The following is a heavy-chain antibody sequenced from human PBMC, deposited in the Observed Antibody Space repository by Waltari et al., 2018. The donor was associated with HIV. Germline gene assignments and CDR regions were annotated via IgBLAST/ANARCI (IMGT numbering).Heavy chain of an antibody. CDR1: GDSVSGNTTA. J-gene: IGHJ3*02. Sequence: QVQLQQSGPGLVKPSQTLSLTCAIPGDSVSGNTTAWNGIRLSPSRGLEWLGRTYYRSKWFKDYAVSVKSRITINPDTSKNQFSLQLNFVTPEDTAVYYCARDEDSSSSPGEGTFDIWGQGTMVTVSS. V-gene: IGHV6-1*01. CDR3: ARDEDSSSSPGEGTFDI. D-gene: IGHD6-6*01. CDR2: TYYRSKWFK.